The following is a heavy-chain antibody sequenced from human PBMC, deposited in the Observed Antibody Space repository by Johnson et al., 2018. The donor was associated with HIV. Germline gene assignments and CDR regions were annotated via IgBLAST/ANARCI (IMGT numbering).Heavy chain of an antibody. CDR1: GFTFSSYA. J-gene: IGHJ3*02. CDR2: ISYDGSNK. V-gene: IGHV3-30-3*01. CDR3: AREGYSYDSSGYYSPFDI. Sequence: QVQLVESGGGVVQPGRSLRLSCAASGFTFSSYAMHWVRQAPGKGLEWVALISYDGSNKYYADSVKGRFTISRDNSKNTLYLQMNSLRGEDTAVYYCAREGYSYDSSGYYSPFDIWGQGTMVTVSS. D-gene: IGHD3-22*01.